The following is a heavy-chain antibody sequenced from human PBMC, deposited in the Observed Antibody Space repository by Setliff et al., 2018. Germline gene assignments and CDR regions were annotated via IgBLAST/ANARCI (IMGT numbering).Heavy chain of an antibody. CDR2: IIPIFGTT. Sequence: SVKVSCKASGGTFSNYDITWVRQAPGQGLEWMGGIIPIFGTTTYAQKFLGRVTITTDESSSTGYMELSSLRSEDTAVYFCARESVVVVTTTNYYYYIDVWGEGTTVTVSS. J-gene: IGHJ6*03. CDR1: GGTFSNYD. D-gene: IGHD2-21*02. V-gene: IGHV1-69*05. CDR3: ARESVVVVTTTNYYYYIDV.